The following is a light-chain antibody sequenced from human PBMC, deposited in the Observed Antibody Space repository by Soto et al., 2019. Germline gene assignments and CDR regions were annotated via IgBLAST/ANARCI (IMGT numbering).Light chain of an antibody. CDR1: QSVSNNY. J-gene: IGKJ1*01. CDR2: GAS. CDR3: QQYAASPRT. Sequence: EVVLTQSPGTLSLSPRERATLSCRASQSVSNNYLAWYQHKPGQAPRLLIFGASNRAPGIPDRFSGSGSGADFPLTFSRLGPEDFAVYYCQQYAASPRTFGQGTLVEVK. V-gene: IGKV3-20*01.